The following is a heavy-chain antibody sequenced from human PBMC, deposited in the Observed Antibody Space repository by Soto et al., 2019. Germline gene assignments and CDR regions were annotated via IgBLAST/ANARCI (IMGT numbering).Heavy chain of an antibody. Sequence: ASVKVSCKASGYTFTSYGISWVRQAPGQGLEWTGWISAYNGNTNYAQKLQGRVTMTTDTSTSTAYMELSSLRSEDTAVYYCARFGPAAQQAFDIWGQGTMVTVSS. CDR2: ISAYNGNT. CDR3: ARFGPAAQQAFDI. J-gene: IGHJ3*02. V-gene: IGHV1-18*01. CDR1: GYTFTSYG. D-gene: IGHD2-2*01.